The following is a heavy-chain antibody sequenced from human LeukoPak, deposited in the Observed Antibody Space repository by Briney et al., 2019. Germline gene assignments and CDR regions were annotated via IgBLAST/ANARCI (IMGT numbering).Heavy chain of an antibody. CDR1: GGSISSYY. Sequence: SETLSLTCTVSGGSISSYYWGWIRQPPGKGLEWIGSIYYSGSTYYNPSLKSRVTISVDTSKNQFSLKLSSVTAADTAVYYCARHGIVVVPAANNWFDPWGQGTLVTVSS. CDR2: IYYSGST. J-gene: IGHJ5*02. D-gene: IGHD2-2*01. V-gene: IGHV4-39*01. CDR3: ARHGIVVVPAANNWFDP.